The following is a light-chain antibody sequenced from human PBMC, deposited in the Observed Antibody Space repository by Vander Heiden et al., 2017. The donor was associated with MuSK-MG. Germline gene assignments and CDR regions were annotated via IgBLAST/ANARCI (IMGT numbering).Light chain of an antibody. CDR1: SGSVSTSYY. Sequence: QTVVTQEPSFSVSPGGTVTLTCGLSSGSVSTSYYPSWYQQTPGQAPRTLIYNTNTRSSGVPDRFSGSILGNKAALTITGAQADDESKYYCVLYMGSGMSVFGGGTSLTVI. CDR2: NTN. V-gene: IGLV8-61*01. J-gene: IGLJ3*02. CDR3: VLYMGSGMSV.